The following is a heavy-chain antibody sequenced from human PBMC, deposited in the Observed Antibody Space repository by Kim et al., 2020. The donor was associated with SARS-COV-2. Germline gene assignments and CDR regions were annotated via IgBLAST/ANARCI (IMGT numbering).Heavy chain of an antibody. J-gene: IGHJ4*02. D-gene: IGHD3-10*01. Sequence: SETLSLTCAVYGGSFSGYYWSWIRQPPGKGLEWIGEINHSGSTNYNPSLKSRVTISVDTYKNQFSLKLSSVTAADTAVYYCARVGTMVRGSFDYWGQGTLVTVSS. V-gene: IGHV4-34*01. CDR1: GGSFSGYY. CDR3: ARVGTMVRGSFDY. CDR2: INHSGST.